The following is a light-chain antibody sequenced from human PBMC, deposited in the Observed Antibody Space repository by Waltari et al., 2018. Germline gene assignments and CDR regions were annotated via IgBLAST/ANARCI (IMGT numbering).Light chain of an antibody. Sequence: DIVMTQSPDSLAVSLGERATLNCKSSQRVLYSSNNKNYLGWYQKKAGQPPKLLIHWASTRESGVPDRFSGSGSGTDFTLTISGLQAEDVAVYYCQQYYSIPLTFGGGTKVEIK. J-gene: IGKJ4*01. CDR2: WAS. CDR3: QQYYSIPLT. V-gene: IGKV4-1*01. CDR1: QRVLYSSNNKNY.